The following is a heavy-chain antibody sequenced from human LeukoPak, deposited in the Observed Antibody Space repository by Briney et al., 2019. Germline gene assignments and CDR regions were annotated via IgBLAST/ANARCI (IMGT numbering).Heavy chain of an antibody. CDR3: AGGLVRGSYYYYGMDV. V-gene: IGHV1-8*01. CDR1: GYTFTIYD. CDR2: MNPNSGNT. J-gene: IGHJ6*02. D-gene: IGHD3-10*01. Sequence: ASVTVSFKASGYTFTIYDINWVRQAPGQGLEGMGWMNPNSGNTGYPQHFQGRVTMTRNTSITTAYMELSSLRSEDTAVYYCAGGLVRGSYYYYGMDVWGQGTTVTVSS.